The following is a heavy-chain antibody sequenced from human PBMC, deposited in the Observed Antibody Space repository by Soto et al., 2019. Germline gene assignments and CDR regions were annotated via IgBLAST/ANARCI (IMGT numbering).Heavy chain of an antibody. Sequence: QVQLVESGGGVVQPGRSLRLSCAASGFTFSHYGMHWVRQAPGKGLEWVAVISYDGTNKYYADSVKGRFTISRDNSKNTMVLEMNSLRAEDTAVYDCAKDGGWLPGYYYYGMDVWGQGTTVTVSS. J-gene: IGHJ6*02. CDR2: ISYDGTNK. CDR1: GFTFSHYG. V-gene: IGHV3-30*18. CDR3: AKDGGWLPGYYYYGMDV. D-gene: IGHD6-19*01.